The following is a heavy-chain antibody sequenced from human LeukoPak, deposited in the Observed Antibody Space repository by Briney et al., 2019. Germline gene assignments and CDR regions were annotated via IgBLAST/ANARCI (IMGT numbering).Heavy chain of an antibody. D-gene: IGHD3-22*01. Sequence: GGSLRLSCAASGFTFDDYAMHWVRHAPGKGLEWVSLISGDGGSTYYADSVKGRFTISRDNSKNSLYLQMNSLRTEDTALYYCAKGQQRYYYDSSGYTFDYWGQGTLVTVSS. V-gene: IGHV3-43*02. J-gene: IGHJ4*02. CDR2: ISGDGGST. CDR1: GFTFDDYA. CDR3: AKGQQRYYYDSSGYTFDY.